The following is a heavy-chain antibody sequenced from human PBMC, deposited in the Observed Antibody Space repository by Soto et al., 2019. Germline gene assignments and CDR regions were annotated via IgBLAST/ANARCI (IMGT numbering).Heavy chain of an antibody. Sequence: EVQLVESGGGLVQPGGSLRLSCAASGITFSRYWMHWVRQAPGKGLVWVSRMNSDGRSITYADSVKGRFTISRDNAKNTLYLQMHSLRVEDTAVYYCAREGLGMSLSDPWGQGTLVTVSS. V-gene: IGHV3-74*01. D-gene: IGHD7-27*01. CDR2: MNSDGRSI. J-gene: IGHJ5*02. CDR1: GITFSRYW. CDR3: AREGLGMSLSDP.